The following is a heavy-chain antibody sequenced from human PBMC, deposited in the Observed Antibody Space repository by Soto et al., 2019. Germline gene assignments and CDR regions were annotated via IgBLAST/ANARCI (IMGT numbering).Heavy chain of an antibody. CDR1: GYTFTSYG. V-gene: IGHV1-18*01. Sequence: ASVKVSCKASGYTFTSYGISWVRQAPGQGLEWMGWISAYNGNTNYAQKLQGRVTMTTDTSTSTAYMELRSLRSDDTAVYYCARAVRGDSYGYYYYGMDVWGQGTKVTVSS. D-gene: IGHD5-18*01. CDR3: ARAVRGDSYGYYYYGMDV. J-gene: IGHJ6*02. CDR2: ISAYNGNT.